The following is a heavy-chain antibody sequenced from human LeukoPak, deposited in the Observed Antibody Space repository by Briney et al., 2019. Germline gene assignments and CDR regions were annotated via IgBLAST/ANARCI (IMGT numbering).Heavy chain of an antibody. Sequence: PSETLSLTCTVSGGSISSGDYYWSWIRQPPGEGLEWIGYIYYSGSTYYNPSLKSRVTISVDTSRNQFSLKLSSVTAADTAVYYCARDLADIVVVPAASPDAFDIWGQGTMVTVSS. CDR1: GGSISSGDYY. V-gene: IGHV4-30-4*08. CDR3: ARDLADIVVVPAASPDAFDI. D-gene: IGHD2-2*01. CDR2: IYYSGST. J-gene: IGHJ3*02.